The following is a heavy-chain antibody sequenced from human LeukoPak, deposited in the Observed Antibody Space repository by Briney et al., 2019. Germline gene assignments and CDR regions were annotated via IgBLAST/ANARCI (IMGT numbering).Heavy chain of an antibody. CDR2: ISGSGGST. D-gene: IGHD1-26*01. V-gene: IGHV3-23*01. CDR1: GFTFSSYA. J-gene: IGHJ4*02. Sequence: GGSLRLSCAASGFTFSSYAMSWVRQAPGKGLEWVSAISGSGGSTYYADSVKGQFTISRDNSKNTLYLQMNSLRAEDTAVYYCAKDRKVKHSGSYPNYYFDYWGQGTLVTVSS. CDR3: AKDRKVKHSGSYPNYYFDY.